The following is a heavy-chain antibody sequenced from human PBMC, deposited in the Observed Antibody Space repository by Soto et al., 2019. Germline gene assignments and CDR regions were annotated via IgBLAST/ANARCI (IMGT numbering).Heavy chain of an antibody. V-gene: IGHV4-59*01. J-gene: IGHJ5*02. CDR1: GGSISSYY. CDR3: ARRVYCSGGSCYSQGWFDP. CDR2: IYYSGST. D-gene: IGHD2-15*01. Sequence: PSETLSLTCTVSGGSISSYYWSWIRQPPGKGLEWIGYIYYSGSTNYNPSLKSRVIISVDTSKNQFSLKLSSVTAADTAVYYCARRVYCSGGSCYSQGWFDPWGQGTLVTVYS.